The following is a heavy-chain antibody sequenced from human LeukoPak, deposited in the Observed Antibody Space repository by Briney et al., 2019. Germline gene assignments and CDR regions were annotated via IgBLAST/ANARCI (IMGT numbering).Heavy chain of an antibody. CDR3: ARATPWLLPGY. CDR1: GGSVTSDLTY. J-gene: IGHJ4*02. V-gene: IGHV4-61*01. Sequence: PSETLSLTCTVSGGSVTSDLTYWSWVRQPPGEGLEWIGHIHDTGNTNYNPSLESRVTISVDTSKNQFSLRLTSVTAADTAVYFCARATPWLLPGYWGQGTLVTVSS. D-gene: IGHD3-22*01. CDR2: IHDTGNT.